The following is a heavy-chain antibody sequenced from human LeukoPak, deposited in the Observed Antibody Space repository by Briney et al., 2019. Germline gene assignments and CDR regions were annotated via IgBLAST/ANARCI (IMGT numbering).Heavy chain of an antibody. Sequence: SETLSLPCSVSGVYFSSSGCYWAGIRQPPGKGREWIGSSFCTGNTYYNPSLKSRITISADTSNNQFSLEPGFVTAGDTVVYYCARLGASLEWDSGSFPDCWGQGTLVIV. V-gene: IGHV4-39*01. CDR2: SFCTGNT. CDR1: GVYFSSSGCY. J-gene: IGHJ4*02. D-gene: IGHD3-10*01. CDR3: ARLGASLEWDSGSFPDC.